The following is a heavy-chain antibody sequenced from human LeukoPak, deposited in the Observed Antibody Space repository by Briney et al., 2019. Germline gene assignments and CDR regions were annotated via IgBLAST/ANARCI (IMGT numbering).Heavy chain of an antibody. D-gene: IGHD2-15*01. CDR2: ISSGSSI. J-gene: IGHJ6*02. CDR3: ARACGASCYAVDYYYYGMDV. V-gene: IGHV3-48*03. CDR1: GFTFSSFE. Sequence: GGSLGLSCAVSGFTFSSFEMNWVRQAPGKGLEWVSYISSGSSIYYADSVKGRFTISRDNAKNSLYLQMNSLGAGDTAVYYCARACGASCYAVDYYYYGMDVWGQGTTVTVSS.